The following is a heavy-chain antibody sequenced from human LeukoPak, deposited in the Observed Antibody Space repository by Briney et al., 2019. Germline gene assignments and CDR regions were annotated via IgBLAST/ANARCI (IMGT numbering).Heavy chain of an antibody. CDR3: ARVAYYDSSGYGYYFDY. CDR1: GYTFTSYG. J-gene: IGHJ4*02. V-gene: IGHV1-18*01. D-gene: IGHD3-22*01. Sequence: GASVKVSRKASGYTFTSYGISWVRQAPGQGLEWMGWISAYNGNTNYAQKLQGRVTMTTDTSTSTAYMELSSLRSEDTAVYYCARVAYYDSSGYGYYFDYWGQGTLVTVSS. CDR2: ISAYNGNT.